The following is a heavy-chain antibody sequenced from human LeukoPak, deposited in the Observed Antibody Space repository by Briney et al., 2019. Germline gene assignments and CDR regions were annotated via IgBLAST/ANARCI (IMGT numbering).Heavy chain of an antibody. V-gene: IGHV3-7*01. CDR1: GFTFSSYA. J-gene: IGHJ4*02. CDR3: ASSVGGFFDY. Sequence: GGSLRLSCAASGFTFSSYAMSWVRQAPGKGLEWVANIKQDGSEKYYVDSVRGRFTLSRDNAKNSLYLQMDSLRAEDTAVYYCASSVGGFFDYWGQGNLVTVSS. CDR2: IKQDGSEK. D-gene: IGHD5/OR15-5a*01.